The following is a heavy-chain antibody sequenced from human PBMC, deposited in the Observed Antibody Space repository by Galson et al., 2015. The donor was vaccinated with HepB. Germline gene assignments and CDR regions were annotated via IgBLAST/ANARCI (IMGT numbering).Heavy chain of an antibody. CDR1: GITFSTYV. J-gene: IGHJ4*02. V-gene: IGHV3-23*01. CDR3: AKTSYCDGGPCFSGYFDS. CDR2: FVGSSKST. Sequence: SLRLSCAAPGITFSTYVMSWVRQAPGKGLEWVSSFVGSSKSTFYADSVKGRFTISRDNSRNTLYLQMNRLRADDTAIYYCAKTSYCDGGPCFSGYFDSWGQGTLVAVSS. D-gene: IGHD2-21*01.